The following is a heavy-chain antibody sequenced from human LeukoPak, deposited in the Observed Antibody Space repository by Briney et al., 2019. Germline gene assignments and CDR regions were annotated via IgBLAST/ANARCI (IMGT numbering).Heavy chain of an antibody. Sequence: SETLSLTCTVSGGSISGFYWIWIRQPPGKALEWIGYIYYSGSTNYNPSLKSRAALSVDTSKNQFSLKLSSVTAADTALYYCARVSNAYSGNGAFDIWGQGTMVTVSS. CDR2: IYYSGST. CDR3: ARVSNAYSGNGAFDI. V-gene: IGHV4-59*01. J-gene: IGHJ3*02. CDR1: GGSISGFY. D-gene: IGHD1-26*01.